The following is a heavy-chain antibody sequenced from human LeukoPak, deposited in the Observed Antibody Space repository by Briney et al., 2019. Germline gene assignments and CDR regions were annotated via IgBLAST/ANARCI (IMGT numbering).Heavy chain of an antibody. J-gene: IGHJ6*03. CDR1: GHTFTGYY. V-gene: IGHV1-2*02. CDR2: INPNSGGT. Sequence: GASVKVSCKASGHTFTGYYMHWVRQAPEQGLEWMGWINPNSGGTNYAQKFQDRVTMTSDTSISTAYMELMRLRSDDTAVYYCARVFDTYYMDVWGKGTTVTVSS. CDR3: ARVFDTYYMDV.